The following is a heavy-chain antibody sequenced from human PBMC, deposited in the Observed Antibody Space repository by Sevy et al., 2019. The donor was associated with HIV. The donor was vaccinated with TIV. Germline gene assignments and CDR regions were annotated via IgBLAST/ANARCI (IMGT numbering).Heavy chain of an antibody. CDR2: IKQDGSEN. Sequence: GGSLRLSCAASRFTFSNFWMSWVRQAPGKGLEFVANIKQDGSENFYADSVKGRFTISRDNAKNSLFLQMNNLRVEETAVYYCARDHPSTAPFDYWGQGTLVTVSS. CDR1: RFTFSNFW. D-gene: IGHD2-21*02. J-gene: IGHJ4*02. CDR3: ARDHPSTAPFDY. V-gene: IGHV3-7*03.